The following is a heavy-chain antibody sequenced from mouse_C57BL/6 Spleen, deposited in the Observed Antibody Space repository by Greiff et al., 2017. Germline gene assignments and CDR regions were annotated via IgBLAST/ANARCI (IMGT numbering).Heavy chain of an antibody. CDR1: GYTFTDYE. V-gene: IGHV1-15*01. J-gene: IGHJ2*01. Sequence: QVQLQQSGAELVRPGASVTLSCKASGYTFTDYEMHWVKQTPVHGLEWIGAIDPETGGTAYNQKFKGKAILTADKSPSTAYMELRSLTSEDSAVYDCTRAYFDYWGQGTTLTVSS. CDR3: TRAYFDY. CDR2: IDPETGGT.